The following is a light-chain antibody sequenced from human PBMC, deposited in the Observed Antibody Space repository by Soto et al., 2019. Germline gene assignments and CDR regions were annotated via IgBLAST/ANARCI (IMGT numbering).Light chain of an antibody. V-gene: IGLV2-8*01. CDR2: DVT. J-gene: IGLJ2*01. CDR1: SSDVGGYNY. CDR3: SSYAGSSILT. Sequence: QSALTQPPSASGSPGQSVTISCTGTSSDVGGYNYVSWYQQNPGKVPKVIIYDVTKRPSGVSNRFSGSKSGNTASLTISGLQAEDEADYYCSSYAGSSILTFGGGTKVTVL.